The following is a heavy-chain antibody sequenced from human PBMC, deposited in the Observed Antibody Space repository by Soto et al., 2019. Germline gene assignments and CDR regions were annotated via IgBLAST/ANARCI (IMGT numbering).Heavy chain of an antibody. CDR1: GGTFSSYA. Sequence: SVKVSCKASGGTFSSYAISWVRQAPGQGLEWMGGIIPIFGTANYAQKFQGRVTITADESTSTAYMELSSLRSEDTAVYYCAGGGWGSSSYYYGMDVWGQGTTVTVS. V-gene: IGHV1-69*13. CDR2: IIPIFGTA. J-gene: IGHJ6*02. CDR3: AGGGWGSSSYYYGMDV. D-gene: IGHD6-6*01.